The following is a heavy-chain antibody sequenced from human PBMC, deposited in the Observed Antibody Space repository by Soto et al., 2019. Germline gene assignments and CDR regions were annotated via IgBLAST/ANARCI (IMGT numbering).Heavy chain of an antibody. Sequence: SETLSLTCSVSGGSISSGYWTWIRHPPGKGLEWIGYIYLGGSINYNPSLKSRVSISVDTSKNQFSLNLRSVTAADTAVYYCARATYYSDTGGSPPLDYWGQGTLVTVSS. J-gene: IGHJ4*02. CDR3: ARATYYSDTGGSPPLDY. D-gene: IGHD3-22*01. CDR2: IYLGGSI. CDR1: GGSISSGY. V-gene: IGHV4-59*12.